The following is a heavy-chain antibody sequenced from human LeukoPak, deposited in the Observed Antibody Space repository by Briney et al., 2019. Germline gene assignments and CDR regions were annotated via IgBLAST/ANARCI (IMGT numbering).Heavy chain of an antibody. CDR3: ARLSSHYGDYKVDP. D-gene: IGHD4-17*01. CDR1: GYPFRNYD. Sequence: AAVKVSCKRSGYPFRNYDIKWVRQATGQELDWMGSINPHSGKTGYAQKFQGRVTMTTDTAANTAYMDLSSLRSEDTAVYYCARLSSHYGDYKVDPWGEGTLVTVSS. CDR2: INPHSGKT. V-gene: IGHV1-8*01. J-gene: IGHJ5*02.